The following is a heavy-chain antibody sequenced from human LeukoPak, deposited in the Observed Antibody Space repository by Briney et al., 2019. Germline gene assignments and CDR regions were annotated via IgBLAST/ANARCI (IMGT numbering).Heavy chain of an antibody. CDR2: ISYDGSNK. CDR3: AKDGLTYCSGGSCYPADY. J-gene: IGHJ4*02. Sequence: GGSLRLSCAASGFTFSSYGMHWVRQAPAKGLEWVAVISYDGSNKYYADSVKGRFTISRDNSKNTLYLQMNSLRAEDTAVYYCAKDGLTYCSGGSCYPADYWGQGTLVTVSS. V-gene: IGHV3-30*18. D-gene: IGHD2-15*01. CDR1: GFTFSSYG.